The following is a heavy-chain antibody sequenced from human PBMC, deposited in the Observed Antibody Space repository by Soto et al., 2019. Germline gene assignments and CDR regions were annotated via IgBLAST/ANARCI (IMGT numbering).Heavy chain of an antibody. J-gene: IGHJ5*02. CDR1: GGSISSYY. CDR3: ARGTLGDSDWFRNWFDP. V-gene: IGHV4-59*01. Sequence: PSETLSLTCTVSGGSISSYYWSWIRQPPGKGLEWIGYIYYSGSTNYNPSLKSRVTISVDTSKNQFSLKLSSVTAADTAVYYCARGTLGDSDWFRNWFDPWGRGTLVTVSS. CDR2: IYYSGST. D-gene: IGHD3-9*01.